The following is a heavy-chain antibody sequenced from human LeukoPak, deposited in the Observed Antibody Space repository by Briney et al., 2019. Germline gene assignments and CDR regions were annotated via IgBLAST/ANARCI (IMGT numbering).Heavy chain of an antibody. J-gene: IGHJ4*02. Sequence: PGGSLRLSCAASGFTFSSYAMSWVRQAPGKGLEWVSAISGSGGSTYYADSVKGRFTISRDNSKNTLYLQMNSLRAEDTAVYYCAKDFFPCGDYYIDYWGQGTLVTVSS. CDR3: AKDFFPCGDYYIDY. D-gene: IGHD4-17*01. CDR2: ISGSGGST. CDR1: GFTFSSYA. V-gene: IGHV3-23*01.